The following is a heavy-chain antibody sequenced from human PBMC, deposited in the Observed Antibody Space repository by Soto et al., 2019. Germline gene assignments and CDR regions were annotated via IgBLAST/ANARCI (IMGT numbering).Heavy chain of an antibody. CDR2: INPNSGGT. J-gene: IGHJ3*02. CDR1: RYRFEGYY. D-gene: IGHD1-26*01. CDR3: SRDILSGAGSPTDAFDI. V-gene: IGHV1-2*04. Sequence: GVSAEVRCEECRYRFEGYYLQWLHQAPEKGLEWMGWINPNSGGTNYAQKFQGWVTMTRDTSISTAYMELSRLRSDDTAVYYCSRDILSGAGSPTDAFDIWGQGTMVTVSS.